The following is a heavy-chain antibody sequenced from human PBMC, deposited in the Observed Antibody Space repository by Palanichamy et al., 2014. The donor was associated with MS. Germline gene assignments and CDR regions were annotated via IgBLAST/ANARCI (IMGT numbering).Heavy chain of an antibody. CDR3: ARVSNGVPGGFYYYMDV. CDR2: IYYSGTT. V-gene: IGHV4-30-4*01. CDR1: GGSIRNTDYY. J-gene: IGHJ6*03. Sequence: QVQLQESGPGLVKPSQTLSLTCTVSGGSIRNTDYYWSWIRQPPGKGLEWIGYIYYSGTTYYNPSLKSRVTISIDTSKNHFSLKLSSVTAADTAVYYCARVSNGVPGGFYYYMDVWGKGTTVTVSS. D-gene: IGHD2-8*01.